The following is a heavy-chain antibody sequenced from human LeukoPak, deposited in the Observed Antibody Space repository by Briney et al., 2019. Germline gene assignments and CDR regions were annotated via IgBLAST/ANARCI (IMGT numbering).Heavy chain of an antibody. CDR2: IYSGGST. CDR1: GFTVSSNY. D-gene: IGHD3-3*01. V-gene: IGHV3-53*05. J-gene: IGHJ4*02. CDR3: ATLLDDFWSGYLDY. Sequence: GGSLRLSCAASGFTVSSNYMSWVRQAPGKGLEWVSVIYSGGSTYYADSVKGRFTISRDNSKNTLYLQMNSLRAEDTAVYYCATLLDDFWSGYLDYWGQGTLVTVSS.